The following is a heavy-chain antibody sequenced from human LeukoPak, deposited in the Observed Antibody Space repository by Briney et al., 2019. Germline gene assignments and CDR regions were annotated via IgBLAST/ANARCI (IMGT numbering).Heavy chain of an antibody. CDR2: SSSGSSTI. D-gene: IGHD5-24*01. CDR1: GFTFSTYA. CDR3: ARGEQDMATMSIDY. V-gene: IGHV3-48*04. Sequence: GESLRLSCAASGFTFSTYAMNWVRQAPGEGLEWVSYSSSGSSTIYYADSVKGRFTISRDNAKNSLYLQMHSLRAEDTAVYYCARGEQDMATMSIDYWGQGALVTVSS. J-gene: IGHJ4*02.